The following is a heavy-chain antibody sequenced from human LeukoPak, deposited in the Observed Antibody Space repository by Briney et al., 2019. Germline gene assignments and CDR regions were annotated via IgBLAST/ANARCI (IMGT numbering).Heavy chain of an antibody. CDR1: GYTFTSYG. V-gene: IGHV1-18*01. D-gene: IGHD1-26*01. J-gene: IGHJ4*02. CDR3: ARDLSPWELNLDAFDY. Sequence: ASVKVSCKASGYTFTSYGINWVRQAPGQGLEWMGWISAYNGNTNYAQKLQGRVTMTTDTSTSTAYMELRSLRSDDTAVYYCARDLSPWELNLDAFDYWGQGTLVTVSS. CDR2: ISAYNGNT.